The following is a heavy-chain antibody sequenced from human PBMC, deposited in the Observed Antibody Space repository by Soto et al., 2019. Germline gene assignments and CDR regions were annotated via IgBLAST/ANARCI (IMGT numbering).Heavy chain of an antibody. CDR2: ISSSSSSI. Sequence: EVQLVVSGGGLVKPGGSLRLSCAASGFTFSSYYMNWVRQAPGKGLEWVSSISSSSSSIYYADSVKGRFTISRDNAKNSLYLKMNSLRAEDTAVYYCARGGMVRGYDYWGQGTLVTVSS. J-gene: IGHJ4*02. CDR3: ARGGMVRGYDY. V-gene: IGHV3-21*01. CDR1: GFTFSSYY. D-gene: IGHD3-10*01.